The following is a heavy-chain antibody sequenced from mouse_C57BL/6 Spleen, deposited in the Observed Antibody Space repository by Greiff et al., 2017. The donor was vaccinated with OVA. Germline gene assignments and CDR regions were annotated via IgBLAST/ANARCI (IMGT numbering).Heavy chain of an antibody. CDR2: ISSGGSYT. CDR1: GFTFSSYG. J-gene: IGHJ4*01. Sequence: EVHLVESGGDLVKPGGSLKLSCAASGFTFSSYGMSWVRQTPDKRLEWVATISSGGSYTYYPDSVKGRFTISRDNAKNTLYLQMSSLKSEDTAMYYCARQGDKRYAMDYWGQGTSVTVSS. V-gene: IGHV5-6*01. CDR3: ARQGDKRYAMDY.